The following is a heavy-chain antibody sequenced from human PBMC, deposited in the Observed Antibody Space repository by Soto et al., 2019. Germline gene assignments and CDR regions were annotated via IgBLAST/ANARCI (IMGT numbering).Heavy chain of an antibody. CDR3: AKDWSSGREDTFDY. J-gene: IGHJ4*02. CDR1: GFTFSSYS. CDR2: ISGSGGST. D-gene: IGHD6-19*01. Sequence: GGSLRLSCGVSGFTFSSYSMNWVRQAPGKGLEWVSAISGSGGSTYYADSVKGRFTISRDNSKNTLYLQMNSLRAEDTAVYYCAKDWSSGREDTFDYWGQGTLVTVSS. V-gene: IGHV3-23*01.